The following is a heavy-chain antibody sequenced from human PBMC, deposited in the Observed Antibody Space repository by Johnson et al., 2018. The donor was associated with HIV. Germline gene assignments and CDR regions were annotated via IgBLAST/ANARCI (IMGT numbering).Heavy chain of an antibody. D-gene: IGHD6-13*01. CDR2: IWYDGSNK. CDR3: AKGYSSSWYVAFDI. J-gene: IGHJ3*02. V-gene: IGHV3-33*06. CDR1: GFTFSSYV. Sequence: QVQLVESGGGVVQPGGSLRLSCAASGFTFSSYVMHWVRQAPGKGLEWVAVIWYDGSNKYYSYSVKGRFTISRDNSKNTLYLQMNSLRAEDTAVYYSAKGYSSSWYVAFDIWGQGTMVTVSS.